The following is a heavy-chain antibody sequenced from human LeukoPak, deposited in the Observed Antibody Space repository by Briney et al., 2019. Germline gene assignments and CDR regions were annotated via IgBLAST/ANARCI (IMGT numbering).Heavy chain of an antibody. CDR3: ARVVSGSYYLYYYMDV. CDR1: GGSISSGDYY. Sequence: SETLSLTCTVSGGSISSGDYYWSWVRQPPGKGLEWIGEIYHSGSTNYNPSLKSRVTISVDKSKNQFSLKLSSVTAADTAVYYCARVVSGSYYLYYYMDVWGKGTTVTVSS. D-gene: IGHD1-26*01. J-gene: IGHJ6*03. CDR2: IYHSGST. V-gene: IGHV4-30-4*01.